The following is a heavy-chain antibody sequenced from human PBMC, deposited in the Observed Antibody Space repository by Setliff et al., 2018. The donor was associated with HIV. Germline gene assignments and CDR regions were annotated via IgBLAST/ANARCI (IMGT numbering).Heavy chain of an antibody. J-gene: IGHJ4*02. CDR3: ARVSNSGWYILDY. CDR2: ISSYTDNT. D-gene: IGHD6-19*01. CDR1: GYTFSNYV. Sequence: GASVKVSCKASGYTFSNYVMQWVRQAPGQRLEWMGWISSYTDNTNWAQKLQGRVTMSTHTSTSTAYMELRSLRSDDTAVYYCARVSNSGWYILDYWGQGTLVTVSS. V-gene: IGHV1-18*01.